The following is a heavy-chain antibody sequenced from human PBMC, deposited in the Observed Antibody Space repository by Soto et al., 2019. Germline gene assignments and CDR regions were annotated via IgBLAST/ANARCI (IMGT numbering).Heavy chain of an antibody. Sequence: SETLSLTCTVSGGSVSSGSYYWSWIRQPPGKGLEWIGYIYYSGSTNYNPSLKSRVTISVDTSKNQFSLKLSSVTAADTAVYYCARDTNVDTAMVTTAGFDPWGQGTLVTVSS. CDR2: IYYSGST. CDR1: GGSVSSGSYY. CDR3: ARDTNVDTAMVTTAGFDP. D-gene: IGHD5-18*01. J-gene: IGHJ5*02. V-gene: IGHV4-61*01.